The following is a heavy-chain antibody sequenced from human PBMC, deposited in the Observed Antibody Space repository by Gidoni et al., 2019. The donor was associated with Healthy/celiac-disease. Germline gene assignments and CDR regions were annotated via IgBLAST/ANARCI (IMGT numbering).Heavy chain of an antibody. J-gene: IGHJ4*02. CDR1: GFTVSSTY. CDR2: IYSGGST. Sequence: EVQLVESGGGLIQPGGSLILSCAASGFTVSSTYMSWVRQAPGKGLEWVSVIYSGGSTDYADSVKGRFTISRDNSKNTLYLQMNSLRAEDTAVYYCARDIRGSYYYDSSGYFDYWGQGTLVTVSS. V-gene: IGHV3-53*01. CDR3: ARDIRGSYYYDSSGYFDY. D-gene: IGHD3-22*01.